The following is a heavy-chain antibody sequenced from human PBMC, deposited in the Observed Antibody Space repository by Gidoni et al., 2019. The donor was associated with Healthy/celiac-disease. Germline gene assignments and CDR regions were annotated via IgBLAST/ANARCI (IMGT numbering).Heavy chain of an antibody. Sequence: QVQLQESGPGLVKPSETLSLTCTVSGGSISSYYWSWIRQPPGKGLEWIGYIYYSGSTNYNPSLKSRVTISVDTSKNQFSLKLSSVTAADTAVYYCARVDVGYSSRNYFDYWGQGTLVTVSS. CDR3: ARVDVGYSSRNYFDY. CDR1: GGSISSYY. V-gene: IGHV4-59*01. CDR2: IYYSGST. J-gene: IGHJ4*02. D-gene: IGHD6-13*01.